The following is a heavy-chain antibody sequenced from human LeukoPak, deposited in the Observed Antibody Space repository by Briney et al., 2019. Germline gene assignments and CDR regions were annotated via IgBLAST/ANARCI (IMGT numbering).Heavy chain of an antibody. CDR2: IYTSGST. Sequence: SETLSLTCTVSGGSISGYYWSWIRQPAGKGLEWIGRIYTSGSTNYNPSLKSRVTMSEDTSKNQFSLKLSSVTAADTAVYYCAINSGYDPNYFDYWGQGTLVTVSS. CDR1: GGSISGYY. V-gene: IGHV4-4*07. J-gene: IGHJ4*02. D-gene: IGHD5-12*01. CDR3: AINSGYDPNYFDY.